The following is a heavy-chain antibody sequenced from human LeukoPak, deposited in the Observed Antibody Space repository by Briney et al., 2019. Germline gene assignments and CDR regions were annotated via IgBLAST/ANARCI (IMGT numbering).Heavy chain of an antibody. V-gene: IGHV3-74*03. J-gene: IGHJ4*02. Sequence: PGGSLRLSCAASGFTFSSYWMHWVRQAPGKGLVWVSRINSDGSSTTYADSVKGRFTISRDNAKITLYLQMNSLRAEDTAVYYCAKLPSSSWSLTPDYFDYWGQGTLVTVSS. CDR3: AKLPSSSWSLTPDYFDY. CDR1: GFTFSSYW. CDR2: INSDGSST. D-gene: IGHD6-13*01.